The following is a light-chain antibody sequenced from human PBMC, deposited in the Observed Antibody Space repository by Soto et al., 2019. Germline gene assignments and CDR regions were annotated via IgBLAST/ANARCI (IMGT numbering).Light chain of an antibody. CDR1: LSVSSSA. V-gene: IGKV3-20*01. CDR3: QQYGSAPLT. Sequence: EIVLTQSPGTLSLSPGESATLSCRASLSVSSSALAWYQQRPGQAPRLLIYGASSRATGVPDRISGRGSETDFTLTISRLQPEDFAVYFCQQYGSAPLTFGGGTKVEIK. CDR2: GAS. J-gene: IGKJ4*01.